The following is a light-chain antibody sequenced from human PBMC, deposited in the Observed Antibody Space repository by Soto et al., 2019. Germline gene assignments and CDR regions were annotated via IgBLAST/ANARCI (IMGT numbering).Light chain of an antibody. Sequence: DIQMTQSPSTLSASVGDRVTITCRASQSISNWLAWYQQKPGKAPKFLIYDASSLESGVPSRFSGSGSGTIFTLPISSLQPDDFATYYGQHYNTYPWTFGQGTKVEIK. CDR2: DAS. CDR1: QSISNW. J-gene: IGKJ1*01. V-gene: IGKV1-5*01. CDR3: QHYNTYPWT.